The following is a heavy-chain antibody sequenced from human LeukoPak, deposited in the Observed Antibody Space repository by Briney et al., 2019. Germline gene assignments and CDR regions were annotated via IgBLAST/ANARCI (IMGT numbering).Heavy chain of an antibody. V-gene: IGHV3-23*01. CDR2: IDENGGNT. CDR3: AKDFQHDGGQE. Sequence: PGGSLRLSRAASGFMFSSYVMTWVRQAPGRGPEWVSTIDENGGNTHYADSVKGRFTISRDNSKNTLYLQINSLRAEDTAVYYCAKDFQHDGGQEWGQGTLVSVSS. J-gene: IGHJ4*02. CDR1: GFMFSSYV. D-gene: IGHD4-23*01.